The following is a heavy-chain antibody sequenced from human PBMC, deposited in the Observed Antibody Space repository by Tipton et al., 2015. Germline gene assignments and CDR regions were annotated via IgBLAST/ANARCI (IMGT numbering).Heavy chain of an antibody. D-gene: IGHD2-15*01. V-gene: IGHV4-59*01. CDR2: IYHSGST. CDR3: ERTWELLSWFDP. J-gene: IGHJ5*02. Sequence: GLVKPSETLSLSCTVSGGSINSYYWTWIRQSPGKGLEWIGYIYHSGSTKYNPSLKSRVTISMDTSRNQFSLDMRSLTAADTAVYYCERTWELLSWFDPWSQGTLVTVSS. CDR1: GGSINSYY.